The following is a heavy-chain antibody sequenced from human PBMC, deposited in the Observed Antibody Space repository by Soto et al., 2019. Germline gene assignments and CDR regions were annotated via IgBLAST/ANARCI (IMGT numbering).Heavy chain of an antibody. Sequence: PSETLSLTCAVSGGPISSGGYSWSWIRQPPGKGLEWIGYIYHSGSIYYNPSLKSRVTISVDRSKNQFSLKLSSVTAADTAVYYCARGSRYFDSSPFDYWGQGTLVTVSS. CDR1: GGPISSGGYS. V-gene: IGHV4-30-2*01. J-gene: IGHJ4*02. D-gene: IGHD3-9*01. CDR3: ARGSRYFDSSPFDY. CDR2: IYHSGSI.